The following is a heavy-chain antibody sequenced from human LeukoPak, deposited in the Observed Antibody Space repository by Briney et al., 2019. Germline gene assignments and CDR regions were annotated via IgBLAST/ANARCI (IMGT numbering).Heavy chain of an antibody. J-gene: IGHJ6*02. V-gene: IGHV3-74*03. Sequence: GGSMRLSCAASGFIFTDYWMHWVRQAPGKELVWVARIRGDGRATTYADSVKGRFTISRDNATNTVFLQMKSLRAEDTAVYYCGRGPMIVVVDYYYYGMDVWGQGTTVTVSS. CDR3: GRGPMIVVVDYYYYGMDV. CDR1: GFIFTDYW. CDR2: IRGDGRAT. D-gene: IGHD3-22*01.